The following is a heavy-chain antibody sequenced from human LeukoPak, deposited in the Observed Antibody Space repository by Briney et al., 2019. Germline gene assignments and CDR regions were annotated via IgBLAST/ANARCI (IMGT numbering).Heavy chain of an antibody. J-gene: IGHJ2*01. D-gene: IGHD5-18*01. CDR1: GGSFSGYY. CDR2: INHSGST. Sequence: SETLSLTCAVYGGSFSGYYWSWIRQPPGKGLEWIGEINHSGSTNYNPSLKSRVTISVDTSKNQFSLKLSSVTAADTAVYYCARLMDTAMVPWYFDLWGRGTLVTVSS. V-gene: IGHV4-34*01. CDR3: ARLMDTAMVPWYFDL.